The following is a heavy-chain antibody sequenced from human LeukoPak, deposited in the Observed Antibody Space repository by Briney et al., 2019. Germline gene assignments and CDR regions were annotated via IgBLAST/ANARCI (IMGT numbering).Heavy chain of an antibody. CDR2: IYTSGST. D-gene: IGHD3-22*01. V-gene: IGHV4-61*02. J-gene: IGHJ6*03. CDR1: GDSISSSSYY. CDR3: ARDSFAPIYDKYYYYMDV. Sequence: TSETLSLTCTVSGDSISSSSYYWSWIRQPAGKGLEWIGRIYTSGSTNYNPSLKSRVTISVDTSKNQFSLKLSSVTPEDTAVYYCARDSFAPIYDKYYYYMDVWGKGTTVTVSS.